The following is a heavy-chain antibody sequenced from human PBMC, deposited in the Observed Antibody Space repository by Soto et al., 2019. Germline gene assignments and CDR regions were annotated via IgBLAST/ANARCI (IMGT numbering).Heavy chain of an antibody. CDR2: IVVGRGNT. J-gene: IGHJ5*02. CDR3: AAELSGRFLGMAHWFDP. CDR1: GFTFTSSA. V-gene: IGHV1-58*01. Sequence: QMQLVQSGPEVKKPGTSVKVSCKASGFTFTSSAVQWVRQARGQRLEWIGWIVVGRGNTNYAQKFQERVTITRDMSTSTAYMELSSLRSEDTAVYYCAAELSGRFLGMAHWFDPWGQGTLVTVSS. D-gene: IGHD3-16*01.